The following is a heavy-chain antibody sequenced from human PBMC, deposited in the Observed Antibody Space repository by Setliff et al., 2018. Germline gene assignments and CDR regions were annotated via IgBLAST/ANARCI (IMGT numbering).Heavy chain of an antibody. J-gene: IGHJ4*02. D-gene: IGHD6-19*01. CDR1: GFTFSSYS. Sequence: PGGSLRLSCAASGFTFSSYSMNWVRQAPGKGLEWVSSISSSSSYIYYADSVKGRFTISRDNAKNSLYLQMNSLRADDTALYYCARGDSSGWYVYWGQGTLVTVSS. V-gene: IGHV3-21*01. CDR2: ISSSSSYI. CDR3: ARGDSSGWYVY.